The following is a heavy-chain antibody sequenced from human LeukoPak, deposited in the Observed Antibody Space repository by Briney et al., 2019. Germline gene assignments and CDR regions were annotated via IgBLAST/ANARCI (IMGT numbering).Heavy chain of an antibody. J-gene: IGHJ4*02. Sequence: PSETLSLTCTVSGGSISSYYWSLIRQPPGKGLEWIGYIYYSGSTNYNPSLKSRVTISVDTSKNQFSLKLSSVTAADTAVYYCARLAGATPFDYWGQGTLVTVSS. CDR1: GGSISSYY. D-gene: IGHD1-26*01. V-gene: IGHV4-59*01. CDR3: ARLAGATPFDY. CDR2: IYYSGST.